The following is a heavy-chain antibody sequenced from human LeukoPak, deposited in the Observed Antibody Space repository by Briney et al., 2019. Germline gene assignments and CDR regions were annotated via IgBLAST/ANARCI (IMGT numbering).Heavy chain of an antibody. CDR1: GFTFSSYA. D-gene: IGHD5-12*01. CDR3: ARDRSGFYSIDQ. J-gene: IGHJ4*02. V-gene: IGHV3-30*03. CDR2: ISNDGNSK. Sequence: GGSLRLSCAASGFTFSSYAMSWVRQAPGKGLEWVALISNDGNSKDYADSVKGRFTPSGDNSKTTVYLQMNSLRAEDTAVYYCARDRSGFYSIDQWGQGTLVTVSS.